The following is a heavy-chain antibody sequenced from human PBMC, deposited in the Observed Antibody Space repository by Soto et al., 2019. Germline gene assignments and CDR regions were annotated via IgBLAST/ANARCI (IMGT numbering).Heavy chain of an antibody. D-gene: IGHD2-2*01. V-gene: IGHV3-49*03. CDR3: TRGRCSSTSCYLHNLNYFDY. Sequence: GGSLRLSCTASGFTFGDYAMSWFRQAPGKGLEWVGFIRSKAYGGTTEYAASVKGRFTISRDDSKSIAFLQMNSLKTEDTAVYYCTRGRCSSTSCYLHNLNYFDYWGQGTLVTVSS. CDR2: IRSKAYGGTT. CDR1: GFTFGDYA. J-gene: IGHJ4*02.